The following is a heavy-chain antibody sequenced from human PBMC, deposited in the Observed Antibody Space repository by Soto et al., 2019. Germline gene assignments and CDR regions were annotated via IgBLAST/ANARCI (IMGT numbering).Heavy chain of an antibody. J-gene: IGHJ4*02. D-gene: IGHD1-1*01. Sequence: EVQVLESGGGLVQPGGSLRLSCAASGFTFSSYAMSWVRQAPGKGLEWVSSISGSGGGTYYADSVKGRFTFSRDNSKNTLYLQMNSLRAEDTAVYYCAKCGMATTKMSPPYYIDYWGQGALVTVSS. CDR2: ISGSGGGT. CDR3: AKCGMATTKMSPPYYIDY. CDR1: GFTFSSYA. V-gene: IGHV3-23*01.